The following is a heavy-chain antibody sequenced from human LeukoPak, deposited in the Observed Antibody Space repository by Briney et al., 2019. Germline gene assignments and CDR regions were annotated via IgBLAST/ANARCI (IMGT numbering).Heavy chain of an antibody. J-gene: IGHJ3*01. Sequence: GESLKISCKGSGYSFTSNCICWVRQMPGKGLEWMGIIFPGDSHTRYSPSFQGQVTISADKSISTAHLQWGSLRASDTAIYYCARSYYYDSSGYDCFDFWGQGTMVTVSS. V-gene: IGHV5-51*01. CDR1: GYSFTSNC. CDR3: ARSYYYDSSGYDCFDF. D-gene: IGHD3-22*01. CDR2: IFPGDSHT.